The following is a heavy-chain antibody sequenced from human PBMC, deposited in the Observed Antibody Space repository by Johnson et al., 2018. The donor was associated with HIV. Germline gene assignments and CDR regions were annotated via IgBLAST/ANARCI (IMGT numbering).Heavy chain of an antibody. J-gene: IGHJ3*02. V-gene: IGHV3-33*06. CDR1: GFTFSSYG. Sequence: QVQLVESGGGVVQPGGSLRLSCAASGFTFSSYGMHWVRQAPGKGLEWVAVIWYDGSNKYYADSVKGRFTISRDNSKNTLYLQMNSLRAEDTAVYYCAKGRGGGEAFDIWGQGTMVTVSS. CDR2: IWYDGSNK. CDR3: AKGRGGGEAFDI.